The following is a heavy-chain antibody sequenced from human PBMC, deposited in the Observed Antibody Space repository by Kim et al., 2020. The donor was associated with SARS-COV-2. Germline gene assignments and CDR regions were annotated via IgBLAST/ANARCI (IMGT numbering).Heavy chain of an antibody. Sequence: RYSPSFQGQVTISADKAISTAYLQWSSLKASDTAMYYCARRIVGAYYFDYWGQGTLVTVSS. J-gene: IGHJ4*02. CDR3: ARRIVGAYYFDY. V-gene: IGHV5-51*01. D-gene: IGHD1-26*01.